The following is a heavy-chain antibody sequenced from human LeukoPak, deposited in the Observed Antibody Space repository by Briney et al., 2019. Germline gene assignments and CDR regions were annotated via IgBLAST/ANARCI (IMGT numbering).Heavy chain of an antibody. CDR1: EFTFDDYA. Sequence: PGGSLRLSCAASEFTFDDYAMHWVRQAPGKGLEWVSGISWNSGSIGYADSVKGRFTISRDNAKNSLYLQMNSLRAEDMALYYCAKAVDGSGWPLHYWVQGTLVTVSS. CDR3: AKAVDGSGWPLHY. D-gene: IGHD6-19*01. J-gene: IGHJ4*02. V-gene: IGHV3-9*03. CDR2: ISWNSGSI.